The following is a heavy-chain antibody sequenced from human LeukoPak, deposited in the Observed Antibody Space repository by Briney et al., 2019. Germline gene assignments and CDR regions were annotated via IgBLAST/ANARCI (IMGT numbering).Heavy chain of an antibody. D-gene: IGHD3-22*01. V-gene: IGHV4-61*02. Sequence: SQTLSLTCTVSGGSISSGSYYWSWIRQPAGKGLEWIGRIYTSGSTNYNPSLKSRVTISVDTSKNQFSLKLSSVTAADTAVYYCARARYDSSGHLGYFDYWGRGTLVTVSS. CDR3: ARARYDSSGHLGYFDY. CDR2: IYTSGST. CDR1: GGSISSGSYY. J-gene: IGHJ4*02.